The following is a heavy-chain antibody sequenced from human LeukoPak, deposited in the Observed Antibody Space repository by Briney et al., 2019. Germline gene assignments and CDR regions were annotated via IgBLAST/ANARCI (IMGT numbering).Heavy chain of an antibody. D-gene: IGHD2-21*02. J-gene: IGHJ5*02. CDR3: ARGRFVDIVVVTAIPDRGWFDP. CDR1: GYSFTNYG. V-gene: IGHV1-2*02. CDR2: INPNSGGT. Sequence: ASVKVSCKASGYSFTNYGITWVRQAPGQGLEWMGWINPNSGGTNYAQKFQGRVTMTRDTSISTAYMELSRLRSDDTAVYYCARGRFVDIVVVTAIPDRGWFDPWGQGTLVTVSS.